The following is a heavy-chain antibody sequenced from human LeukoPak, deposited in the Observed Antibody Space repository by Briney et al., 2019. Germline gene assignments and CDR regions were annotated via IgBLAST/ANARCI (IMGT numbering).Heavy chain of an antibody. V-gene: IGHV3-30*02. CDR3: AKDLRYYDSSGY. CDR1: GSTFSSYG. Sequence: PGGSLRLSCAASGSTFSSYGMHWVRQAPGKGLEWVAFIRYDGSNKYYANSVKGRFTISRDNSKNTLYLQMNSLRAEDTAVYYCAKDLRYYDSSGYWGQGTLVTVSS. D-gene: IGHD3-22*01. J-gene: IGHJ4*02. CDR2: IRYDGSNK.